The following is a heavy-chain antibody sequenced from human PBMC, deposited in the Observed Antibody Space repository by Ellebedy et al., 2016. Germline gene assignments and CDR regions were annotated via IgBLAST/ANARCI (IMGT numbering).Heavy chain of an antibody. Sequence: GGSLRLXCVDSGFTFSSNTMSWVRQAPGKGLEWVSSISGSSSHIYYADSVKGRFTISRDNAYNSLYLQMNSLRAEDTAVYYCAADRSGYLDLWGQGTLVTVSS. V-gene: IGHV3-21*01. CDR1: GFTFSSNT. CDR3: AADRSGYLDL. J-gene: IGHJ4*02. CDR2: ISGSSSHI. D-gene: IGHD2-15*01.